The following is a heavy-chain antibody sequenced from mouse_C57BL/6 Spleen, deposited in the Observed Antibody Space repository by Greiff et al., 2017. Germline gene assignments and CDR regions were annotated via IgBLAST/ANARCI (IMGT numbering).Heavy chain of an antibody. CDR2: ISYDGSN. J-gene: IGHJ3*01. V-gene: IGHV3-6*01. CDR1: GYSITSGYY. CDR3: ARGFH. Sequence: EVKLQESGPGLVKPSQSLSLTCSVTGYSITSGYYWNWIRQFPGNKLEWMGYISYDGSNNYNPSLKNRISITRDKSKNQFFLKLNSVTTEDTATYYCARGFHWGQGTLVTVSA.